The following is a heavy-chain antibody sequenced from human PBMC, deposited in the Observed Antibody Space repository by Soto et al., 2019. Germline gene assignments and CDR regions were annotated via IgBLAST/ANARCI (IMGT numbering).Heavy chain of an antibody. V-gene: IGHV3-23*01. Sequence: GGSLRLSCAASGFTFSSYAMSWVRQAPGKGLEWVSAISGSGGSTYYADSVKGRFTISRDNSKNTLYLQMNSLRAEDTAVYYCAKNMLAYCGGDCTYDAFDIWGQGTMVTVSS. CDR1: GFTFSSYA. CDR3: AKNMLAYCGGDCTYDAFDI. J-gene: IGHJ3*02. D-gene: IGHD2-21*01. CDR2: ISGSGGST.